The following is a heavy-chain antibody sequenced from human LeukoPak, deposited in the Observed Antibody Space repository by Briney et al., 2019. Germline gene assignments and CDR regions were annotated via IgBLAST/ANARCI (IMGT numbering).Heavy chain of an antibody. D-gene: IGHD5-12*01. CDR3: ARGRGGRVATIREYYFDY. V-gene: IGHV3-43D*03. J-gene: IGHJ4*02. Sequence: PGGSLRLSCAASGFTFDDYAMHWVRQAPGKGLEWVSLISWDGGSTYYADSVKGRFTISRDNSKNSLYLQMNSLRAEDTALYYCARGRGGRVATIREYYFDYWGQGTLVTVSS. CDR1: GFTFDDYA. CDR2: ISWDGGST.